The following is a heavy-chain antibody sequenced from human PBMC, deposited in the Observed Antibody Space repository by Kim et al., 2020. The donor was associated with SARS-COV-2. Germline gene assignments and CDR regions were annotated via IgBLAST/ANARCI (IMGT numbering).Heavy chain of an antibody. CDR3: ARSPSYLCSGTSCYFD. CDR1: RASFSSSLYY. CDR2: IYYSGRT. Sequence: SETLSHTCTVPRASFSSSLYYWGWIRQPPGKGLNWIGNIYYSGRTFYNPSLESRVTISVDASKNQFSLKLSSVTAADTAVYFCARSPSYLCSGTSCYFD. D-gene: IGHD6-19*01. V-gene: IGHV4-39*01. J-gene: IGHJ4*03.